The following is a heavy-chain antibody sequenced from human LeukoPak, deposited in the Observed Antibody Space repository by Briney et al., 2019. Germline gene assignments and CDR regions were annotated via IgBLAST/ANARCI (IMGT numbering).Heavy chain of an antibody. CDR2: TYYRSKWYN. CDR3: ARGGIAVAGNNWFDP. CDR1: GDSVSSNSAA. J-gene: IGHJ5*02. V-gene: IGHV6-1*01. D-gene: IGHD6-19*01. Sequence: SQTLSLTCAISGDSVSSNSAAWNWLRQFPSRGLEWLGRTYYRSKWYNDYAVSVKSRITINPDTSKNQFSLQLNSVTPEDTAVYYCARGGIAVAGNNWFDPWGQGTLVTVSS.